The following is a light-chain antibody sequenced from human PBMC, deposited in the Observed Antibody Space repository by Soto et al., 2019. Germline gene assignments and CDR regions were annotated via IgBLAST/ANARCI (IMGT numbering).Light chain of an antibody. CDR1: QSVGSN. Sequence: EIVMTQSPATLSVSPGERATLSCRASQSVGSNLAWYQQKPGQAPRLLIYGASTRATDILARFSGSGSGTEITLTISSLQSEDFAIYYCQQYNNWPPDRTFGQGTKVEIK. CDR3: QQYNNWPPDRT. J-gene: IGKJ1*01. CDR2: GAS. V-gene: IGKV3-15*01.